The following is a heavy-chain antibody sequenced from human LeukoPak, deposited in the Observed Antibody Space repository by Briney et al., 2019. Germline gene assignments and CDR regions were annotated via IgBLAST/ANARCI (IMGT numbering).Heavy chain of an antibody. CDR3: AKALLYYYDDN. CDR2: ISGSGAGT. J-gene: IGHJ4*02. D-gene: IGHD3-22*01. CDR1: GFTFSSYA. Sequence: GGSLRLSCAASGFTFSSYAMNWVRQAPGKGLEWVSDISGSGAGTYYADAVKGRFTISRDNSKNTLYLQMSSLGAEDTAVYYCAKALLYYYDDNWGQGTLVTVSS. V-gene: IGHV3-23*01.